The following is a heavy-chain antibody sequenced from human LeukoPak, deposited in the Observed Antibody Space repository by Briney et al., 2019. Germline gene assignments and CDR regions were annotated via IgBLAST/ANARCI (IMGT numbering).Heavy chain of an antibody. J-gene: IGHJ3*02. CDR2: IYYSGNT. CDR3: AREVVVITSDAFDI. D-gene: IGHD3-22*01. Sequence: PSQTLSLTCTVSGDSISSGGYYWSWIRQHPGRGLEWIGYIYYSGNTYYNPSLKSRVTISLGTSKNQFSLKLSSVTAADTAVYYCAREVVVITSDAFDIWGQGTMVTVSS. V-gene: IGHV4-31*03. CDR1: GDSISSGGYY.